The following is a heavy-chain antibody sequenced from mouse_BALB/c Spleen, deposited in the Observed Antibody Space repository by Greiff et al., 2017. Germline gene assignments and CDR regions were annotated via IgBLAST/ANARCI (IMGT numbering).Heavy chain of an antibody. J-gene: IGHJ4*01. D-gene: IGHD1-1*01. CDR3: ARRDSGRSEGYALDY. CDR2: ISSGGSYT. Sequence: EVKLVESGGGLVKPGGSLKLSCAASGYTFSSYAMSWVRQTPEKRLEWVATISSGGSYTYYPESVKGRFTIYRDNAKNTLYLQISSLRSEDTAMYSGARRDSGRSEGYALDYWGQGTSVTVSS. V-gene: IGHV5-9-3*01. CDR1: GYTFSSYA.